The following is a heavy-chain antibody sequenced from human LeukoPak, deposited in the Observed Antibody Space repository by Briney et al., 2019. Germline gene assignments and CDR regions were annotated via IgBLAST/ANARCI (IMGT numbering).Heavy chain of an antibody. CDR3: ARHREYYYGSGSSYWYFDL. V-gene: IGHV5-51*01. CDR2: IYPGDSDT. D-gene: IGHD3-10*01. J-gene: IGHJ2*01. CDR1: GYSFTSYW. Sequence: GESLKISCKGSGYSFTSYWIGWVRQMPGKGLEWLGIIYPGDSDTRYSPSFQGQVTISADKSFSTAYLQWSSLKASDTAMYYCARHREYYYGSGSSYWYFDLWGRGTLVTVSS.